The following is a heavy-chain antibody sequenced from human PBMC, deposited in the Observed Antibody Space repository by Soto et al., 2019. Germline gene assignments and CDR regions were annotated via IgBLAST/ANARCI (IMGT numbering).Heavy chain of an antibody. V-gene: IGHV1-3*01. CDR2: INAGNGNT. CDR1: GYTFTSYA. Sequence: QVQLVQSGAEVKKPWASVKVSCKASGYTFTSYAMHWVRQAPGQRLEWMGWINAGNGNTKYSQKFQGRVTITRDTSASTAYMELSSMRSEDTAVYYCARVSAQLVPTEGFDYWGQGTLVTVSS. D-gene: IGHD6-13*01. J-gene: IGHJ4*02. CDR3: ARVSAQLVPTEGFDY.